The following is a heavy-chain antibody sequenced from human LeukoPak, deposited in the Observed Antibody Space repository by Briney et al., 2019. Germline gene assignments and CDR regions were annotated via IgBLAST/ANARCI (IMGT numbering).Heavy chain of an antibody. CDR2: ISSSSSTI. V-gene: IGHV3-48*04. CDR1: GFTFSSYS. D-gene: IGHD1-26*01. CDR3: ARDRIVGATRAFDI. J-gene: IGHJ3*02. Sequence: RGSLRLSCAASGFTFSSYSMNWVRQAPGKGLEWVSYISSSSSTIYYADSVKGRFTISRDNAKNSLYLQMNSLRAEDTAVYYCARDRIVGATRAFDIWGQGTMVTVSS.